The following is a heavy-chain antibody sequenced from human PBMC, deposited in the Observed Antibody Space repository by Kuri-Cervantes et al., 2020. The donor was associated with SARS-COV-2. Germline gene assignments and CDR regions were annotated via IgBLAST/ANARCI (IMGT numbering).Heavy chain of an antibody. CDR1: GFTFSSYA. V-gene: IGHV3-7*01. J-gene: IGHJ4*02. CDR3: ARDMTIFGVVTYYFDY. CDR2: IKQDGSEK. D-gene: IGHD3-3*01. Sequence: GGSLRLSCAASGFTFSSYAMHWVRQAPGKGLEWVANIKQDGSEKYYVDSAKGRFTISRDNAKNSLYLQMNSLRAEDTAVYYCARDMTIFGVVTYYFDYWGQGTLVTVSS.